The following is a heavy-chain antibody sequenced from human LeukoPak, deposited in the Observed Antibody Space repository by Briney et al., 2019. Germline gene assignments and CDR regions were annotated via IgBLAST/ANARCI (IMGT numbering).Heavy chain of an antibody. Sequence: SVKVSCKASGGTFSSYAISWVRQAPGQGLEWMGGIIPIFGAANYAQKFQGRVTITTDESTSTAYMELSSLRSEDTAVYYCARLKLDSSGWYYFDYWGQGTLVTVSS. CDR3: ARLKLDSSGWYYFDY. D-gene: IGHD6-19*01. J-gene: IGHJ4*02. CDR1: GGTFSSYA. V-gene: IGHV1-69*05. CDR2: IIPIFGAA.